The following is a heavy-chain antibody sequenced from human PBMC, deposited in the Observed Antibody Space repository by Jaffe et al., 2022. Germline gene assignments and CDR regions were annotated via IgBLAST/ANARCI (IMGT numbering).Heavy chain of an antibody. CDR1: GFTFSSYA. V-gene: IGHV3-23*01. CDR2: ISGSGGST. Sequence: EVQLLESGGGLVQPGGSLRLSCAASGFTFSSYAMSWVRQAPGKGLEWVSAISGSGGSTYYADSVKGRFTISRDNSKNTLYLQMNSLRAEDTAVYYCAKDLRPYCSSTSCYVLDYWGQGTLVTVSS. D-gene: IGHD2-2*01. J-gene: IGHJ4*02. CDR3: AKDLRPYCSSTSCYVLDY.